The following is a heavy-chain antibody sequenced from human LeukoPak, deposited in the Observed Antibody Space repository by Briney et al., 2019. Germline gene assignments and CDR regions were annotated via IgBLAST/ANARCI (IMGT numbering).Heavy chain of an antibody. V-gene: IGHV1-2*02. CDR3: ARDAKGAAAGTEFDY. CDR1: GYTFTGYY. Sequence: GASVKVSCKASGYTFTGYYMHWVRQAPGQGLEWMGWINPNSGGTNYAQKFQGRVTMTRDTSISTAYMELSRLRSDDTAVYYCARDAKGAAAGTEFDYWGQGTLVTVSS. D-gene: IGHD6-13*01. CDR2: INPNSGGT. J-gene: IGHJ4*02.